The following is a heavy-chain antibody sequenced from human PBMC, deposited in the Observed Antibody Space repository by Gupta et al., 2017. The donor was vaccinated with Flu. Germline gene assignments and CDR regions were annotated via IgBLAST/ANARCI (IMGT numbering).Heavy chain of an antibody. Sequence: EVQLVESGGGWVQPARSLRLSCAVSGSTFDDYARDGGRQAPGKGLGWVSGITWNSGSIGYADSVKGRVTISRDNAKNSLYLQMNSLRVEDTALYYCAKDICGGDCGLDYWGQGTLVTVSS. J-gene: IGHJ4*02. D-gene: IGHD2-21*02. CDR3: AKDICGGDCGLDY. CDR2: ITWNSGSI. CDR1: GSTFDDYA. V-gene: IGHV3-9*01.